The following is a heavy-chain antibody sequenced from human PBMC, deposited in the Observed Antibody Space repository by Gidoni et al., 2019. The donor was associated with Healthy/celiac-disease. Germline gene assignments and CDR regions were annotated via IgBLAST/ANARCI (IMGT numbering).Heavy chain of an antibody. CDR2: IYYSGST. CDR1: GGSISSSSYH. D-gene: IGHD3-3*01. J-gene: IGHJ5*02. Sequence: QLQLQESGPGLVKPSETLSLTCTVSGGSISSSSYHWGWFRQPPGKRLEWIGSIYYSGSTYYNPSLKRRVTISVDTSKNQFSLKLSSVTAADTAVYYCASASSYYDFWSGYYKGNWFDPWGQGTLVTVSS. V-gene: IGHV4-39*01. CDR3: ASASSYYDFWSGYYKGNWFDP.